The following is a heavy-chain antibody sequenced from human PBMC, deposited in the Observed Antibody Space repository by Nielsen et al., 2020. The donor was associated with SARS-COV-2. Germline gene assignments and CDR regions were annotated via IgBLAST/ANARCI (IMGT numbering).Heavy chain of an antibody. Sequence: GGSLRLSCAASGLIFSSSWMVWVRKAPGKGLEWVANINEDGSVVNYVDSVKGRFTISRDNAVKSLYLQMNSLRAEDTAVYYCARDAAYSRFDYWGQGTLVTVSS. CDR2: INEDGSVV. D-gene: IGHD4-11*01. CDR1: GLIFSSSW. V-gene: IGHV3-7*05. J-gene: IGHJ4*02. CDR3: ARDAAYSRFDY.